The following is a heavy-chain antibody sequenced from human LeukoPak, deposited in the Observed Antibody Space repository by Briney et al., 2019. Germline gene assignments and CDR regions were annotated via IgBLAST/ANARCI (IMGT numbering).Heavy chain of an antibody. D-gene: IGHD3-10*01. J-gene: IGHJ4*02. CDR2: IKSKNNGETT. V-gene: IGHV3-15*01. CDR3: TTDMGIPWFGAPPSY. CDR1: GFTFYNAW. Sequence: GGSLRLSCVASGFTFYNAWMTWVRQAPGKGLEWVGRIKSKNNGETTDYAAPVKGRFTISRDDSENTLFLQLNSLKTEDTAVYFCTTDMGIPWFGAPPSYWGQGTLVTVS.